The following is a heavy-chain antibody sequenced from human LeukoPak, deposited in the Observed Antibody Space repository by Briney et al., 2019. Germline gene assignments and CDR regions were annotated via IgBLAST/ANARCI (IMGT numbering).Heavy chain of an antibody. Sequence: ASVKVSCKASGYTFTGYYIHWVRQAPGQGLEWMGWINPNNGGTDYAQNFQGRVTMTRDTSISTAYMELSRLRSGDTAIYYCSRDLLQQHLVHHWFDPWGQGTLVTVSS. V-gene: IGHV1-2*02. CDR2: INPNNGGT. D-gene: IGHD6-13*01. CDR1: GYTFTGYY. J-gene: IGHJ5*02. CDR3: SRDLLQQHLVHHWFDP.